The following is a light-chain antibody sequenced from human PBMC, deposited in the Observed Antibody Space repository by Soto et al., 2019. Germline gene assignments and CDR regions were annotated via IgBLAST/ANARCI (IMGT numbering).Light chain of an antibody. CDR3: QQYNSYSGT. V-gene: IGKV1-5*03. Sequence: DIQMTQSPSTLSASVGDRVTITCRASQSINSWLAWYQQKPGKAPKLLIYRASSLESGVPSRFSGSGSGTEFTLTISSLQPDDFSIYYCQQYNSYSGTFSPGTKVDIK. CDR1: QSINSW. J-gene: IGKJ3*01. CDR2: RAS.